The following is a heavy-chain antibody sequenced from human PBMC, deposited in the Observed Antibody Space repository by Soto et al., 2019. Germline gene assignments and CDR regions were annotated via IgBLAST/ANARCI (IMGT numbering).Heavy chain of an antibody. CDR3: ARDVLGHDNYETIGYYFDH. D-gene: IGHD3-16*01. J-gene: IGHJ4*02. CDR2: IDPSGGVT. CDR1: GYTFTKFH. Sequence: ASVKVSCKASGYTFTKFHIHWVRQAPGQGLEWMGMIDPSGGVTRDAQRFQGRITMTSDTSTSSVYMELRGLTSEDTAVYYCARDVLGHDNYETIGYYFDHWGPGTLVTVS. V-gene: IGHV1-46*01.